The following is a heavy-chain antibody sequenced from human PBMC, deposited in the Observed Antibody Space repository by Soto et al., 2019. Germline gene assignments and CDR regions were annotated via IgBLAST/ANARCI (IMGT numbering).Heavy chain of an antibody. CDR1: VDSVSSNSAT. CDR2: TYYRSKWYN. CDR3: AREEILVAYNWFAP. J-gene: IGHJ5*02. V-gene: IGHV6-1*01. D-gene: IGHD1-26*01. Sequence: SQTLSLTCVISVDSVSSNSATWNWIRQSPSRGLEWLGRTYYRSKWYNDYAVSVKSRITINPDTSKNQFSLHLNSVTPEDTAVYYCAREEILVAYNWFAPWGQGTLVTVSS.